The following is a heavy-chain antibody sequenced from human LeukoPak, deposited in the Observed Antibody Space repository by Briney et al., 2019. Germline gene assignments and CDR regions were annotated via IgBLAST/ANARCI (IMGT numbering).Heavy chain of an antibody. CDR2: IIPILGIA. Sequence: GASVKVSCKASGGTFSSYAISWVRQAPGQGLEWMGRIIPILGIANYAQKFQGRVTITADKSTSTAYMELSSLRSEDTAVYYCARDARQQLVERFDHWGQGTLVTVSS. V-gene: IGHV1-69*04. J-gene: IGHJ4*02. CDR1: GGTFSSYA. CDR3: ARDARQQLVERFDH. D-gene: IGHD6-13*01.